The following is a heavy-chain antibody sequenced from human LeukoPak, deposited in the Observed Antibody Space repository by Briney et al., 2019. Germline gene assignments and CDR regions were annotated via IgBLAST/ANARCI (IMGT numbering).Heavy chain of an antibody. D-gene: IGHD2-2*01. CDR3: AREVYTVVVSWFDP. Sequence: ASVKVSCKASGYTFTGYYMHWVRQAPGQGLEWMGWINPNSGGTNYAQKFQGRVTMTRDTSISTAYMELSRLRSDDTAVYYCAREVYTVVVSWFDPWGQGTLVTVSS. CDR1: GYTFTGYY. CDR2: INPNSGGT. V-gene: IGHV1-2*02. J-gene: IGHJ5*02.